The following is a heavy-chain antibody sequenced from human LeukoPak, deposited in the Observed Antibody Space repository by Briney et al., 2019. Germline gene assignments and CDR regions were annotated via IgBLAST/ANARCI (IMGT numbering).Heavy chain of an antibody. Sequence: AGGSLRLSCAASGFTFSSYWMSWVRQAPGKGLEWVSAISGSGGSTYYADSVKGRFTISRDNSKNTLYLQMNSLRAEDTAVYYCAKALIVVVISGVDYWGQGTLVTVSS. D-gene: IGHD3-22*01. J-gene: IGHJ4*02. CDR3: AKALIVVVISGVDY. CDR1: GFTFSSYW. CDR2: ISGSGGST. V-gene: IGHV3-23*01.